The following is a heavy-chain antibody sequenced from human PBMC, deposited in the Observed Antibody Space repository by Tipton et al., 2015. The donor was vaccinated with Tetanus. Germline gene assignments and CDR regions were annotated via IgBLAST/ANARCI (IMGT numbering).Heavy chain of an antibody. V-gene: IGHV4-59*01. Sequence: TLSLTCTVSGGSISSYYWSWTRQPPGKGLEWIGYIYYSGSTNYNPSLKSRVTISVDTSKNQFSLKLSSVTAADTAVYYCARAEYSSGWFSTDRDYYYGMDVWGQGTTVTVSS. D-gene: IGHD6-19*01. CDR2: IYYSGST. CDR3: ARAEYSSGWFSTDRDYYYGMDV. J-gene: IGHJ6*02. CDR1: GGSISSYY.